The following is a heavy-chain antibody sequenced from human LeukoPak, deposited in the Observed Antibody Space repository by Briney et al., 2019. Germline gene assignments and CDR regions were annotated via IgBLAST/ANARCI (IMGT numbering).Heavy chain of an antibody. CDR1: GDSVSSHY. CDR2: VYYTGTS. D-gene: IGHD4-11*01. Sequence: PSETLSLTCTVPGDSVSSHYWSWLRQPPGKGLEWIAYVYYTGTSNYNPSLKSRVTISIDTSKNQFSLKLISVTAADTAVYYCARYSNHVDYFDSWGQGTLVTVSS. V-gene: IGHV4-59*02. J-gene: IGHJ4*02. CDR3: ARYSNHVDYFDS.